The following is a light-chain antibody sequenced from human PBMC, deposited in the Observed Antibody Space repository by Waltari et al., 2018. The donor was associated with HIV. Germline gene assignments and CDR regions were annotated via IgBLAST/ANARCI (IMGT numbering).Light chain of an antibody. CDR2: SAS. Sequence: DILMTQSPASLSASLGDRVTMTCRSSHNIATYVNWYQQRPVKPPSLLIYSASTLHIGVPSRVTGAGSGRLFTLTINRLQSEDFASYFCQQASALPLTFGGGTNV. CDR1: HNIATY. J-gene: IGKJ4*01. V-gene: IGKV1-39*01. CDR3: QQASALPLT.